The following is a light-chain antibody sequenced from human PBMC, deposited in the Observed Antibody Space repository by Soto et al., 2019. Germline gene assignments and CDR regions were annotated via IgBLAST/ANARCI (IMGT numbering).Light chain of an antibody. Sequence: QSALTQPPSASWSPGQSVTISCTGTTSDVGGYKYVSWHQQHPGKGPKLIIYEVNKRPSGVPDRFSGSKSGNTASLTVSGLQAEDEADYYCSSYAGSNTFVFGTGTKVTVL. CDR1: TSDVGGYKY. V-gene: IGLV2-8*01. J-gene: IGLJ1*01. CDR3: SSYAGSNTFV. CDR2: EVN.